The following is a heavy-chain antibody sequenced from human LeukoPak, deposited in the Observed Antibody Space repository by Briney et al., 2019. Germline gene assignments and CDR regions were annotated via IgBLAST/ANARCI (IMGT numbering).Heavy chain of an antibody. D-gene: IGHD3-10*01. V-gene: IGHV4-61*02. J-gene: IGHJ4*02. CDR2: ISSSGST. CDR3: ARSSIDSGSNFDY. CDR1: GDSISSGDYY. Sequence: SETLSLTCPVSGDSISSGDYYWSWIRQPAGKGLEWIGRISSSGSTNYNPSLKSRVTMSVDTSKNHFSLKLSSVTAADTAVYDCARSSIDSGSNFDYWGQGTLVTVSS.